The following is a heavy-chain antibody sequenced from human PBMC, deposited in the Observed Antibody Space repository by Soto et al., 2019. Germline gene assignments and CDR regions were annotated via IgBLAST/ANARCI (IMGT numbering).Heavy chain of an antibody. Sequence: ASVKVSCKASGYTFTSYDINWVRQATGQGLEWMGWMNPNSGNTGYAQKFQGRVTMTRNTSISTAYMELSSLRSEDTAVYYCARGPNEYCSGGSCYSSPIGYYYYYGMDVWGQGTTVTVSS. D-gene: IGHD2-15*01. V-gene: IGHV1-8*01. CDR2: MNPNSGNT. CDR1: GYTFTSYD. J-gene: IGHJ6*02. CDR3: ARGPNEYCSGGSCYSSPIGYYYYYGMDV.